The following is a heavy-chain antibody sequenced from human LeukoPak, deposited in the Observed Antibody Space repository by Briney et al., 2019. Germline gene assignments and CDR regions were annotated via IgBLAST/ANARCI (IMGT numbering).Heavy chain of an antibody. V-gene: IGHV1-69*04. D-gene: IGHD6-19*01. CDR1: GGTFSSYA. Sequence: SVKVSCKASGGTFSSYAISWVRQAPGQGLEWMGRIIPILGIANYAQKSQGRVTITADKSTSTAYMELSSLRSEDTAVYYCARWRYSSGWYYYGMDVWGQGTTVTVSS. J-gene: IGHJ6*02. CDR2: IIPILGIA. CDR3: ARWRYSSGWYYYGMDV.